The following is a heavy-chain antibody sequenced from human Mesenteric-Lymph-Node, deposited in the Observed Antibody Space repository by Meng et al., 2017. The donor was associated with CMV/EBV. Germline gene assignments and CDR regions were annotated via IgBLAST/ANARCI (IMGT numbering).Heavy chain of an antibody. Sequence: SETLSLTCTVSGGSMSRNYWTWIRQPSGKGLEWIGYIYYSGTTEYNPSLKSRVSMSLDTTKNQFSLKLSSVTAADTAVYYCARDLHDLWRAHNMDVWGQGTTVTVSS. CDR3: ARDLHDLWRAHNMDV. CDR1: GGSMSRNY. CDR2: IYYSGTT. D-gene: IGHD3-3*01. V-gene: IGHV4-59*01. J-gene: IGHJ6*02.